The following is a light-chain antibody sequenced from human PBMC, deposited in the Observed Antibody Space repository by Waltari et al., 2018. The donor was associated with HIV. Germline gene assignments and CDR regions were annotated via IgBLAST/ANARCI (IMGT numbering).Light chain of an antibody. J-gene: IGKJ2*01. CDR3: QQYYHWPPYT. CDR2: AAA. V-gene: IGKV3-15*01. Sequence: EIVMTQSPVTLSVSPGERVTLPCRASQSVGSNLAWYQQKPGQSPRLLIYAAATRATGIPVRFSGSGSGTEFTLTISSLQSEDFAVYYCQQYYHWPPYTFGQGTKLAIK. CDR1: QSVGSN.